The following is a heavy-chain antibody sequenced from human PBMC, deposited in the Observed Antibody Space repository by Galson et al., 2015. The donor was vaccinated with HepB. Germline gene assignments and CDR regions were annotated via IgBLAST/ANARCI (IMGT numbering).Heavy chain of an antibody. D-gene: IGHD6-13*01. J-gene: IGHJ4*02. CDR2: LYWDDDK. CDR3: AHHRGGGYNY. CDR1: GLSHSSSGVG. V-gene: IGHV2-5*02. Sequence: PALVKPTQTLTLTCTFSGLSHSSSGVGVGWIRQPPGKALEWLALLYWDDDKRYSPSLKSRLTVTKDTSKNQAVLTMTNMDPVDTATYFCAHHRGGGYNYWGQGTLVTVSS.